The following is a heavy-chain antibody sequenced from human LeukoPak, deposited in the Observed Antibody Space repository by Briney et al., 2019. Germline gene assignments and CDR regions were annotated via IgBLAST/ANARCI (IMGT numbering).Heavy chain of an antibody. CDR1: GFTVSSNY. Sequence: PGGSLRLSCAASGFTVSSNYMSWVRQARGKGLEWVSVIYSGGSTYYADSVKGRFTISRDNSKNTLYLQMNSLRAEDTAVYYCARGRYYGSGSYYRGYYYYYMDVWGKGTTVTVSS. CDR3: ARGRYYGSGSYYRGYYYYYMDV. CDR2: IYSGGST. J-gene: IGHJ6*03. V-gene: IGHV3-53*01. D-gene: IGHD3-10*01.